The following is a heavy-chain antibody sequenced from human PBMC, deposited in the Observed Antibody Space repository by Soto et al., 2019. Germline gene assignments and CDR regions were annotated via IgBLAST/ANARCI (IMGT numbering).Heavy chain of an antibody. CDR1: GFTVSSNY. Sequence: SGGSLRLSCAASGFTVSSNYMSWVRQAPGKGLEWVSIIYSSSGTYYADSVKGRFTISRDNSRNTLYLQILSLRAEDTAVYYCARSDWFDPWGQGTLVTVSS. J-gene: IGHJ5*02. V-gene: IGHV3-66*01. CDR2: IYSSSGT. CDR3: ARSDWFDP.